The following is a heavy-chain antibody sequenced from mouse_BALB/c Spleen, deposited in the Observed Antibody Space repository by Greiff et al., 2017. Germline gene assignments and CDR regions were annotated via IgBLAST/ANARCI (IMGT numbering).Heavy chain of an antibody. J-gene: IGHJ1*01. CDR2: IYPSDSYT. CDR1: GYTFTSYW. D-gene: IGHD2-14*01. Sequence: QVQLQQPGAELVRPGASVKLSCKASGYTFTSYWINWVKQRPGQGLEWIGNIYPSDSYTNYNQKFKDKATLTVDKSSSTAYMQLSSPTSEDSAVYYCTRKYGKVRGYWYFDVWGAGTTVTVSS. CDR3: TRKYGKVRGYWYFDV. V-gene: IGHV1-69*02.